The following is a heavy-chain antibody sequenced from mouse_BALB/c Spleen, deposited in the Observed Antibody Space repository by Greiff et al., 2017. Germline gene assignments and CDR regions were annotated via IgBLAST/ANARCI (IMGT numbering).Heavy chain of an antibody. CDR3: ARSRYGNPYYAMDY. Sequence: EVQGVESGGGLVQPGGSRKLSCAASGFTFSSFGMHWVRQAPEKGLEWVAYISSGSSTIYYADTVKGRFTISRDNPKNTLFLQMTSLRSEDTAMYYCARSRYGNPYYAMDYWGQGTSVTVSS. CDR2: ISSGSSTI. V-gene: IGHV5-17*02. CDR1: GFTFSSFG. J-gene: IGHJ4*01. D-gene: IGHD2-10*02.